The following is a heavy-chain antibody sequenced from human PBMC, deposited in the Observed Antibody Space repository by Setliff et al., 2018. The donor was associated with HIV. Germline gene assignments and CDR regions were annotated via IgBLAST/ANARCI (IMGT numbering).Heavy chain of an antibody. V-gene: IGHV1-2*06. CDR1: GYSFTAYQ. Sequence: ASVKVSCKTFGYSFTAYQMHWLRQAPGQGLEWMGRINRDNGGIDYAQKFQGRFTISRDNAKSSLYLQMTSLRAADTAVYYCARDDYDISTGYYPDWGQGTLVTVSS. D-gene: IGHD3-9*01. CDR3: ARDDYDISTGYYPD. CDR2: INRDNGGI. J-gene: IGHJ4*02.